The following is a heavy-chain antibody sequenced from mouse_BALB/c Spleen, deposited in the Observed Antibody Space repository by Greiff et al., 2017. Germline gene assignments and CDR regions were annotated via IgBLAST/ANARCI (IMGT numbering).Heavy chain of an antibody. CDR3: ARSGGNYVGYAMDY. D-gene: IGHD2-1*01. Sequence: EVNLVESGGGLVQPGGSRKLSCAASGFTFSSFGMHWVRQAPEKGLEWVAYISSGSSTIYYADTVKGRFTISRDNPKNTLFLQMTSLRSEDTAMYYCARSGGNYVGYAMDYWGQGTSVTVSS. CDR1: GFTFSSFG. V-gene: IGHV5-17*02. CDR2: ISSGSSTI. J-gene: IGHJ4*01.